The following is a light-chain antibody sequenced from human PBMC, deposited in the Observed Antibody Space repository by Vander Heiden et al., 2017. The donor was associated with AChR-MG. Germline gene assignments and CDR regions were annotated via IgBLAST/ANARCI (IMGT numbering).Light chain of an antibody. J-gene: IGKJ4*01. V-gene: IGKV1-33*01. CDR1: QDISNY. Sequence: DIQMTQSPSSLSASVGDRVTITCQASQDISNYLNWYQQKPGKAPKLLTYDASNLETGVPSRFSGSGSGTDFTFTISSLQPEDIATYYCQQYDNLPPRLTFGGGTKVEIK. CDR2: DAS. CDR3: QQYDNLPPRLT.